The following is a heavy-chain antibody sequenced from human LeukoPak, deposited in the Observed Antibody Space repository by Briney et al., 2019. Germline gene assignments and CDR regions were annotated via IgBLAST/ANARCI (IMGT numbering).Heavy chain of an antibody. CDR1: GFTFRDYA. V-gene: IGHV3-30*04. Sequence: GGSLRLSCAASGFTFRDYAMHWVRQAPGKGLEWVAVISYDGRYDYYAVSVKGRFTISRDNSMNTLFLQMNSLRPEDTAVYTCARGGDWCSGGSCPLDSWGQGTLVTVSS. D-gene: IGHD2-15*01. CDR3: ARGGDWCSGGSCPLDS. J-gene: IGHJ4*02. CDR2: ISYDGRYD.